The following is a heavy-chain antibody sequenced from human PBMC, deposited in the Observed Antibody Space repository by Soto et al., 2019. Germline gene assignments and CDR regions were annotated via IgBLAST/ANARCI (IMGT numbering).Heavy chain of an antibody. CDR1: GFTFSDYY. CDR3: ARDRAGYYYDSSGYYYGSYYYYYGMDV. Sequence: PGGSLRLSCAASGFTFSDYYMSWIRQAPGKGLEWVSYISSSGSTIYYADSVKGRFTISRDNAKNSLYLQMNSLRAEDTAVYYCARDRAGYYYDSSGYYYGSYYYYYGMDVWGQGTTVTVSS. V-gene: IGHV3-11*01. J-gene: IGHJ6*02. CDR2: ISSSGSTI. D-gene: IGHD3-22*01.